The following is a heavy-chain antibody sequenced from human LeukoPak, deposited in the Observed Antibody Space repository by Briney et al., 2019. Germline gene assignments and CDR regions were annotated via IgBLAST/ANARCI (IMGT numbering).Heavy chain of an antibody. CDR2: IKQDGSEK. V-gene: IGHV3-7*02. CDR3: ARVDYADYAPNFDY. Sequence: GGSLRLSCAASGFTFSSYWMSWVRQAPGKGLGWVANIKQDGSEKYYVDSVKGRFTISRDNAKNSLYLQMNSLRAEDTAVYYCARVDYADYAPNFDYWGQGTLVTVSS. J-gene: IGHJ4*02. CDR1: GFTFSSYW. D-gene: IGHD4-17*01.